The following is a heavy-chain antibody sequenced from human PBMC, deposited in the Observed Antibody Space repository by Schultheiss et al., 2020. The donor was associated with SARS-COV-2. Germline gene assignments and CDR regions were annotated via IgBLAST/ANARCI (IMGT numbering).Heavy chain of an antibody. CDR1: GFIFSNYG. CDR2: INHNGAGT. J-gene: IGHJ5*02. V-gene: IGHV3-23*01. D-gene: IGHD3-16*02. CDR3: ASERGSGTYRGWFDP. Sequence: GGSLRLSCVASGFIFSNYGMSWVRQTPGKGLEWVSGINHNGAGTFYIDSVKGRFTISRDNSKNTVYLQMNSLRVDDTAMYYCASERGSGTYRGWFDPWGQGTLVTVSS.